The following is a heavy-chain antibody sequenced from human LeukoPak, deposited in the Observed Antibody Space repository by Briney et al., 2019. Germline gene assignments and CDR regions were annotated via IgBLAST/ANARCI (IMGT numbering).Heavy chain of an antibody. J-gene: IGHJ3*02. CDR3: ARGEYCSTTTCYTWVGGFEI. CDR2: INPNSGGA. D-gene: IGHD2-2*02. CDR1: GYTFTGYY. Sequence: ASVKVSCKASGYTFTGYYMHWVRQAPGQGLEWMGWINPNSGGANYAQKFQGRVTMTRDTSISTAYMALSRLRSDDTAVYYCARGEYCSTTTCYTWVGGFEIWGQGTMVTVSS. V-gene: IGHV1-2*02.